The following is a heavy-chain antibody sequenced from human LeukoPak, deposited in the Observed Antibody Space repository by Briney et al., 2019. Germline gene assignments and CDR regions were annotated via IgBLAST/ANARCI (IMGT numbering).Heavy chain of an antibody. V-gene: IGHV3-11*01. CDR3: AKDRVSRYGAYDCGGS. CDR2: GSSSGSTI. CDR1: GFTFSDYY. Sequence: GGSLRLSCAASGFTFSDYYMSWIRQAPGKGLEWVSYGSSSGSTIYYADSAKGRFTISRDNSKNTLFLHMNSLRAEDTAIYYCAKDRVSRYGAYDCGGSWGQGTLVTVSS. J-gene: IGHJ5*02. D-gene: IGHD5-12*01.